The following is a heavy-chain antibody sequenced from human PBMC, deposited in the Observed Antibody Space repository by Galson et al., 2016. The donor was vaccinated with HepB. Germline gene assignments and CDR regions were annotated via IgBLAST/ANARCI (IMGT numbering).Heavy chain of an antibody. J-gene: IGHJ5*01. D-gene: IGHD6-19*01. Sequence: SLRLSCAASGFTFSSYALSWVRRAPGNGLEWVSSIASGSGNRDYANSLKGRFSISRDNAKNSVYLQMNSLSVEDTGVYHCARFISSSGSFDSWGQGTLVIVSS. CDR1: GFTFSSYA. V-gene: IGHV3-21*03. CDR3: ARFISSSGSFDS. CDR2: IASGSGNR.